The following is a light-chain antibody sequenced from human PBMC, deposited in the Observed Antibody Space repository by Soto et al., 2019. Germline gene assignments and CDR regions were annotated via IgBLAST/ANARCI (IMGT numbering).Light chain of an antibody. V-gene: IGKV1-39*01. J-gene: IGKJ1*01. CDR1: QSIGTN. CDR3: QHYNSYSEA. CDR2: DAS. Sequence: DIQMTQSPSSLSASVGDRVTITCRASQSIGTNLNWYHQKPGKAPNLLIYDASSLQSGVPSRFSGSGSGTDFTLTISSLQPDDFATYYCQHYNSYSEAFGQGTKVDIK.